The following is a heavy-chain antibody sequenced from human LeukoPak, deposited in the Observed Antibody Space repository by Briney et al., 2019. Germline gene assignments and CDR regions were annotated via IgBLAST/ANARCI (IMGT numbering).Heavy chain of an antibody. CDR1: GFTFSSYG. J-gene: IGHJ3*02. CDR3: ARAGYCSGGSCYDDAFDI. V-gene: IGHV3-30*12. Sequence: PGGSLRLSCAASGFTFSSYGMHWVRQAPGKGLEWVAVISYDGSNKYYADSVKGRFTISRDNAKNSLYLQMNSLRAEDTAVYYCARAGYCSGGSCYDDAFDIWGQGTMVTVSS. D-gene: IGHD2-15*01. CDR2: ISYDGSNK.